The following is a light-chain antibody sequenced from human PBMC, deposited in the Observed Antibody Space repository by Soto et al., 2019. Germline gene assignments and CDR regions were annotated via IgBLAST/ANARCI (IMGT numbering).Light chain of an antibody. J-gene: IGKJ3*01. Sequence: DIQMTQSPSALSASVGDRVTITCRASQSITNYLNWYQHKPAQAPNLLIYAASTLQAGGPSRFRGSGSGTDFTLTISSLQPEDFATYYCQQDLRPPLTFGPGTKVDIK. CDR2: AAS. CDR1: QSITNY. CDR3: QQDLRPPLT. V-gene: IGKV1-39*01.